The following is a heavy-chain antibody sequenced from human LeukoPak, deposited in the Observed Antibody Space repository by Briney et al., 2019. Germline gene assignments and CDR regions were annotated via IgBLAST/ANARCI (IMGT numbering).Heavy chain of an antibody. J-gene: IGHJ4*02. CDR1: GYRFTSYW. CDR3: AIGLGTAEIYVYYFGY. D-gene: IGHD1-1*01. CDR2: IYPGDSDT. V-gene: IGHV5-51*01. Sequence: GESLKISCKASGYRFTSYWIGWVRQMSGKGLEWMGIIYPGDSDTRYSPSFKGQVTISADKSINTAYLQWGSLKASDTAMYYCAIGLGTAEIYVYYFGYWGQGTLVTVSS.